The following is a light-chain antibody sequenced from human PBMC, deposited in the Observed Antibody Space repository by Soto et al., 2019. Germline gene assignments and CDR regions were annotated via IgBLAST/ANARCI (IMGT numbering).Light chain of an antibody. Sequence: ETVLTQSPATLSLSPGERATLSCRASQSVSSHLVWYQQRPGQAPRLLMSAASTRATGIPARFSGSGSGTDFTLTISSLEPEDFAVYYCQQRTDWPPTFGGGTKVEIK. V-gene: IGKV3-11*01. J-gene: IGKJ4*01. CDR2: AAS. CDR1: QSVSSH. CDR3: QQRTDWPPT.